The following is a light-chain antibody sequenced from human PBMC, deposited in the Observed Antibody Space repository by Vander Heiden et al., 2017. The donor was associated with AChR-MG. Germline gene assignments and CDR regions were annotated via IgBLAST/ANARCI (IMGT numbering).Light chain of an antibody. V-gene: IGLV2-8*01. CDR1: SSDVGGYNY. Sequence: QSALTQPPSASGSPGQSVTISCPGTSSDVGGYNYASWYQQHPGKPPKLMIYEVSKRPSGVPDRFSVSKSGNTASLTVSGLQAEDEADYYCSSYAGSNNVVFGGGTKLTVL. J-gene: IGLJ2*01. CDR2: EVS. CDR3: SSYAGSNNVV.